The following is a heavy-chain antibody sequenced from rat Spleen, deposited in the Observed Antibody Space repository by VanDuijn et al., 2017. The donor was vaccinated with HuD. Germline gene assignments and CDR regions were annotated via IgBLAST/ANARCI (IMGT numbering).Heavy chain of an antibody. J-gene: IGHJ2*01. CDR3: ARRHYGYTDYFDY. D-gene: IGHD1-9*01. CDR2: IIYDGSRT. V-gene: IGHV5S10*01. CDR1: GFTFSDYN. Sequence: EVQLVESGGGLVQPGRSLKLSCAASGFTFSDYNMAWVRRAPKKGLEWVATIIYDGSRTYFRDSVKGRFTISRDNVKSTLSLQMDSLRSEDTATYYCARRHYGYTDYFDYWGQGVMVTVSS.